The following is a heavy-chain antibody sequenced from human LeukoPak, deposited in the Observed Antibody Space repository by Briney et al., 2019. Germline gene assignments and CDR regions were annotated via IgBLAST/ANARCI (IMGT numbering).Heavy chain of an antibody. CDR2: IIPIFGTA. CDR1: GGTFSSYA. V-gene: IGHV1-69*13. Sequence: SVKVSCKASGGTFSSYAISWVRQAPGQGLEWMGGIIPIFGTANYAQKFQGRVTITADESTSTAYMELSSLRSDDTAVYYCAREYPRSGSWYKTFDYWGQGTLVTVSS. CDR3: AREYPRSGSWYKTFDY. J-gene: IGHJ4*02. D-gene: IGHD6-13*01.